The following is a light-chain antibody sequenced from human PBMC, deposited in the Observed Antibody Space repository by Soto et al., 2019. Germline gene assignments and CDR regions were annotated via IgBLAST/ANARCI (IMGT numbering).Light chain of an antibody. CDR1: SSDVGASDF. CDR3: SSYTSSRSYD. V-gene: IGLV2-14*01. J-gene: IGLJ1*01. CDR2: DVS. Sequence: QSALTQPASVSGYPGQSITLSCTGNSSDVGASDFVSWHQQHPGKAPKLMIYDVSKWPSGVSNRFSGSKSGNTASLTISGLQDEDEADYYCSSYTSSRSYDFGTGTKLNVL.